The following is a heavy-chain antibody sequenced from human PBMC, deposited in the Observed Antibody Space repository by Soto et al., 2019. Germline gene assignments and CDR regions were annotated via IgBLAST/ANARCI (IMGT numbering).Heavy chain of an antibody. D-gene: IGHD3-10*01. CDR1: GGSISSGGPY. J-gene: IGHJ6*01. V-gene: IGHV4-31*03. CDR3: ARMTMVRGVIYYYGMDV. Sequence: QVQLQESGPGLVKPSQTLSLTCTVSGGSISSGGPYWGWIRQHPGKGLEWIGYIYYSGSTYYKSSLKSRVTISVDTSNNQFSLKLSSVTAADTAVYYCARMTMVRGVIYYYGMDVWGPGTTVTVSS. CDR2: IYYSGST.